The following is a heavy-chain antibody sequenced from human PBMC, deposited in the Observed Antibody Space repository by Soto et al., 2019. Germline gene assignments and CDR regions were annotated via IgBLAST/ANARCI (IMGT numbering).Heavy chain of an antibody. V-gene: IGHV3-53*01. CDR3: ARAPSLRGYSYGYIWYFDL. D-gene: IGHD5-18*01. J-gene: IGHJ2*01. CDR1: GFTFSNYA. Sequence: GSLRLSCAASGFTFSNYAMHWVRQAPGQGLEWVSVIYSGGSTYYADSVKGRFTISRDNSKNTLYLQMNSLRAEDTAVYYCARAPSLRGYSYGYIWYFDLWGRGTLVTVSS. CDR2: IYSGGST.